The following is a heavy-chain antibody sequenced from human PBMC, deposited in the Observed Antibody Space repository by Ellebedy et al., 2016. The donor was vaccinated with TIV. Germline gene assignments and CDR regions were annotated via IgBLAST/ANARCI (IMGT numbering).Heavy chain of an antibody. D-gene: IGHD6-6*01. V-gene: IGHV1-2*02. CDR3: ARSYSSSSSFDY. Sequence: AASVKVSCKTSGYSFTDYHIHWMRQAPGQGLEWMGWIYPNSGDTKYAQKFQGRVTMTRDTSISTAYMELSSLRSDDTTINYCARSYSSSSSFDYWGQGTLVTVSS. CDR1: GYSFTDYH. CDR2: IYPNSGDT. J-gene: IGHJ4*02.